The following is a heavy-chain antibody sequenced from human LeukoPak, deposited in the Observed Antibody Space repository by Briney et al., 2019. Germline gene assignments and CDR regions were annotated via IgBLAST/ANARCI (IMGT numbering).Heavy chain of an antibody. CDR3: ARDIEFST. J-gene: IGHJ3*01. Sequence: PGGSLRLSCAASGFTFSDSAMNWVRHAPGKGLEWLSLINFSGGNTYYADSMKGRFTISRDNSKDTLYLQMNSLRAEDTAIYYCARDIEFSTWGLGTMVTVSS. CDR1: GFTFSDSA. D-gene: IGHD3-3*02. V-gene: IGHV3-23*01. CDR2: INFSGGNT.